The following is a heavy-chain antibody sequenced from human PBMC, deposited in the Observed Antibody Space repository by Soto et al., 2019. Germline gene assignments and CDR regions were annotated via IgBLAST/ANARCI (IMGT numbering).Heavy chain of an antibody. Sequence: PSETLSLTCNVSGGSISSGGYYWSGIRQHPGKGLEYIGYIHYSGSTYYNPSLKSRVTISVDTSKNQFSLKLSSVTAADTAVYYCARDRLDSSGPWGFDPWGQGTLVTVSS. CDR2: IHYSGST. J-gene: IGHJ5*02. D-gene: IGHD3-22*01. CDR3: ARDRLDSSGPWGFDP. V-gene: IGHV4-31*03. CDR1: GGSISSGGYY.